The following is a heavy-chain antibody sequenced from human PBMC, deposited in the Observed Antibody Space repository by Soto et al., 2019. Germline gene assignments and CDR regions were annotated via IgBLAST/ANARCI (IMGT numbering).Heavy chain of an antibody. CDR1: GGTFSSYA. V-gene: IGHV1-69*06. CDR2: IIPIFGTA. Sequence: GASVKVSCKASGGTFSSYAISWVRQAPGQGLEWMGGIIPIFGTANYAQKFQGRVTMTEDTSTDTAYMELSSLRSEDTAVYYCATDLPRYFDWLSHYYWGQGTLVTVSS. J-gene: IGHJ4*02. CDR3: ATDLPRYFDWLSHYY. D-gene: IGHD3-9*01.